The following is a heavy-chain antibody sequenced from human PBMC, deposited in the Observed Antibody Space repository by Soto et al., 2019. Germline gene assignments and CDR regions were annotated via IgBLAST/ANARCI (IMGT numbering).Heavy chain of an antibody. Sequence: EVQLVESGGGLVKPGGSLRLSCAASGFTFSSYSMNWVRQAPGKGLEWVSSISSSSSYIYYADSVKGRFTISRDNAKNSLYLQMNSLRAEDTAVYYCARDPSPGPYYYYYYMDVWGKGTTVTVSS. V-gene: IGHV3-21*01. CDR3: ARDPSPGPYYYYYYMDV. CDR2: ISSSSSYI. CDR1: GFTFSSYS. J-gene: IGHJ6*03.